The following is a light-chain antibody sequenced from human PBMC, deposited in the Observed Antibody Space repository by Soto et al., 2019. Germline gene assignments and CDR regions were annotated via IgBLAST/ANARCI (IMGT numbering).Light chain of an antibody. V-gene: IGKV3-20*01. CDR1: QSVSSSY. Sequence: VLTQSPGTPSLSPGKRATLSCRASQSVSSSYLAWYQQKPGQAHRLLIYGASSRATGIPDRFSGSGSGTDFTLTISRLEPEDFAVYYCQQYGSSPGTVGGGTKVDSK. CDR2: GAS. J-gene: IGKJ4*01. CDR3: QQYGSSPGT.